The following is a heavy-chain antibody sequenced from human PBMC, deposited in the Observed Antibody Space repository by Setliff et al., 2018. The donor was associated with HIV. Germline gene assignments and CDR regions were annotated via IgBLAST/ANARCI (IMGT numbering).Heavy chain of an antibody. CDR1: GYTFSGYY. D-gene: IGHD6-25*01. Sequence: ASVKVSCKASGYTFSGYYMHWVRQAPGQGLEWMGWINPNNGGTNYAQKFQGRVTMTGDTSISTVYMELSSLRSDDTAVYYCAREKRGSTWLYSSGGTVDYWGLGTLVPSPQ. V-gene: IGHV1-2*02. CDR3: AREKRGSTWLYSSGGTVDY. CDR2: INPNNGGT. J-gene: IGHJ4*02.